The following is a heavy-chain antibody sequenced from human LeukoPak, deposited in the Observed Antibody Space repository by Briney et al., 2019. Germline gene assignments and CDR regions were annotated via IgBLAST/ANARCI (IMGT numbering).Heavy chain of an antibody. CDR2: IYTSGST. D-gene: IGHD3-22*01. V-gene: IGHV4-4*07. CDR3: AREDDSYYDSSGHLDY. Sequence: SETLSLTCTVSGGSISSYYWSWIRQPAGKGLEWIGRIYTSGSTNYNPSLKSRVTMSVDTSKNQFSLKLSSVTAADTAVYYCAREDDSYYDSSGHLDYWGQGTLVTVSS. J-gene: IGHJ4*02. CDR1: GGSISSYY.